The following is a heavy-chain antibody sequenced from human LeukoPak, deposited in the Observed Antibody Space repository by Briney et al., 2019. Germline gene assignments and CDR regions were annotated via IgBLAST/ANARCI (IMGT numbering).Heavy chain of an antibody. CDR1: GGSISSSSYY. D-gene: IGHD6-13*01. Sequence: PSETLSLTCTVSGGSISSSSYYWGWIRQPPGKGLEWIGSIYYSGSTYYNPSLKSRVTISVDTSKNQFSLKLSSVTAADTAVYYCARQTSGYSSSWTLYHYYMDVWGKGTTVTISS. CDR3: ARQTSGYSSSWTLYHYYMDV. CDR2: IYYSGST. V-gene: IGHV4-39*01. J-gene: IGHJ6*03.